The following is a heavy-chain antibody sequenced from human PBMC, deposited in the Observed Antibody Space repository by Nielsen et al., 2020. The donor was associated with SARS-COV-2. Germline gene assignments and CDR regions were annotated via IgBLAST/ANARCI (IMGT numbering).Heavy chain of an antibody. V-gene: IGHV6-1*01. CDR3: ARAAAATGRVEYFDL. D-gene: IGHD6-13*01. CDR2: TYYRSKWFH. CDR1: GDSVSSNTAA. Sequence: SQTLSLTCAISGDSVSSNTAAWSWIRQSPSRGLEWLGRTYYRSKWFHEYAESVKSRITINPDTSKNQVSLQLNSVTPEDTAVYYCARAAAATGRVEYFDLWGRGTLVTVSS. J-gene: IGHJ2*01.